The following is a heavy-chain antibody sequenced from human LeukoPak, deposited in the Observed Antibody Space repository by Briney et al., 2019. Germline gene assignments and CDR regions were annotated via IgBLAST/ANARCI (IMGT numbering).Heavy chain of an antibody. J-gene: IGHJ4*02. V-gene: IGHV4-4*07. D-gene: IGHD5-12*01. CDR1: GGSFSGYY. Sequence: VRTSETLSLTCAVYGGSFSGYYWSWIRQPAGKGLEWIGRIYTSGSTNYNPSLKSRVTISVDTSKNQFSLKLSSVTAADTAVYYCARGSSGYDRPPDYWGQGTLVTVSS. CDR2: IYTSGST. CDR3: ARGSSGYDRPPDY.